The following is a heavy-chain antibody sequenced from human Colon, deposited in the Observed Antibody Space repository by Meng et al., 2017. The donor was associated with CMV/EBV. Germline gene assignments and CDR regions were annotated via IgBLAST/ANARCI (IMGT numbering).Heavy chain of an antibody. V-gene: IGHV3-23*03. CDR2: IYSGGSRT. CDR1: GFTFSSYA. D-gene: IGHD2-2*01. Sequence: GGSLRLSCAVSGFTFSSYAMSWVRQAPGKGLEWVSLIYSGGSRTYYADSVKGRFTISRDNAKSSLYLQINSLRAEDTAVYYCARDRKRCTSTSCYGYYYGMDVWGQGATVTVSS. J-gene: IGHJ6*02. CDR3: ARDRKRCTSTSCYGYYYGMDV.